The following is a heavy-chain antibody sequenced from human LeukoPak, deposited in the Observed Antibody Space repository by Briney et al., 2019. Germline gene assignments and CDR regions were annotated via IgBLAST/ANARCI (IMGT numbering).Heavy chain of an antibody. CDR1: GFTFSDYY. Sequence: GGSLRLSCAASGFTFSDYYMSWIRQAPGKGLEWVSYISSCSSYTNYADSVKGRFTISRDNAKNSLYLQMNSLRAEDTAVYYCARAPSPMVPYYFDYWGQGTLVTVSS. J-gene: IGHJ4*02. D-gene: IGHD3-10*01. CDR3: ARAPSPMVPYYFDY. V-gene: IGHV3-11*06. CDR2: ISSCSSYT.